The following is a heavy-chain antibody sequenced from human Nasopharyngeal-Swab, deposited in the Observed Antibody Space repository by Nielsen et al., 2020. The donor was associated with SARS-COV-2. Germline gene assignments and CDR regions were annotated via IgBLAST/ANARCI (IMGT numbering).Heavy chain of an antibody. J-gene: IGHJ4*02. CDR3: ARRSIAAADDY. Sequence: SETLSLTCAVYGGSFSGYYWSWIRQPPGKGLEWIGEINHSGSTNYNPSLKSRVTISVDTSKNQFSLKLSPVTAADTAVYYCARRSIAAADDYWGQGTLVTVSS. CDR2: INHSGST. CDR1: GGSFSGYY. D-gene: IGHD6-13*01. V-gene: IGHV4-34*01.